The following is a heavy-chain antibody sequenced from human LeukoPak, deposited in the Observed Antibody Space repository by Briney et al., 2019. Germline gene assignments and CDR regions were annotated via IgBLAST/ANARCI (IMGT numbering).Heavy chain of an antibody. V-gene: IGHV3-21*01. D-gene: IGHD1-1*01. CDR1: GFTFSSYS. Sequence: PGGSLRLSCAASGFTFSSYSMNWVRQAPGKGLEWVSSISSSSSYIYYADSVKGRFTISRDNAKNSLYLQMNSLRAEDTAVYYCASTTNPKQYYYMDVWGKGTTVTVSS. J-gene: IGHJ6*03. CDR3: ASTTNPKQYYYMDV. CDR2: ISSSSSYI.